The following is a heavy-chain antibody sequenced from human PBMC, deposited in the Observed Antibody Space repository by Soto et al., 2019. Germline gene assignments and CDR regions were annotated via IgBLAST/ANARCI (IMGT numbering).Heavy chain of an antibody. Sequence: VKVSCKASGYTFTSYDINWVRQATGQGLEWMGWMNPNSGNTGYAQKFQGRVTMTRNTSISTAYMELSSLRSEDTAVYYCAREGVVVVAAIQMGMDVWGQGTTVTVSS. CDR2: MNPNSGNT. D-gene: IGHD2-15*01. CDR1: GYTFTSYD. CDR3: AREGVVVVAAIQMGMDV. J-gene: IGHJ6*02. V-gene: IGHV1-8*01.